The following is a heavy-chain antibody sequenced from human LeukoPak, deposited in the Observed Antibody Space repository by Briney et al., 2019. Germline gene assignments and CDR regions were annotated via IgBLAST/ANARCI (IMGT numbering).Heavy chain of an antibody. J-gene: IGHJ5*02. CDR3: ARQQWLVPGWFDH. Sequence: GESLKISYKGSGYRFTSYWIGWVRQMPGKGLEWMGIIYPGDSDTRYSPSFQGQVTISADKSISTAYLQWSSLKASDTAMYYCARQQWLVPGWFDHWGQGTLVTVSS. CDR2: IYPGDSDT. D-gene: IGHD6-19*01. CDR1: GYRFTSYW. V-gene: IGHV5-51*01.